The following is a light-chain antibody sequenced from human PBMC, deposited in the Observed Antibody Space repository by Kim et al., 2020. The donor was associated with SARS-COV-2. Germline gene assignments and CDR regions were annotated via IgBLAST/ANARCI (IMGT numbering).Light chain of an antibody. CDR2: DAS. Sequence: ASVGDRVTITCQASQDIKKYLNWDQQKSGKAPKVLIHDASNLEAGVPSRFSGSGSGTDFTFTISTLQPEDIATYFCQQFDDLPITFGQGTRLEIK. J-gene: IGKJ5*01. CDR3: QQFDDLPIT. V-gene: IGKV1-33*01. CDR1: QDIKKY.